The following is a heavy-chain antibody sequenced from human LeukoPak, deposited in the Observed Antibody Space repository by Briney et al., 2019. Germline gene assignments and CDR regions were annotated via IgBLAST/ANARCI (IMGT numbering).Heavy chain of an antibody. CDR1: GGSISSSSYY. CDR2: IYLSGST. V-gene: IGHV4-39*07. J-gene: IGHJ6*03. Sequence: PSETLSLTCTVSGGSISSSSYYWGWIRQPPGKGLEWIGSIYLSGSTYYNPSLKSRVTMSVDTSKNQFSLRLNSVIAADTAVYFCARGRVSSSTWYSTYYYYFYMDVWGKGTTVTVSS. D-gene: IGHD4-11*01. CDR3: ARGRVSSSTWYSTYYYYFYMDV.